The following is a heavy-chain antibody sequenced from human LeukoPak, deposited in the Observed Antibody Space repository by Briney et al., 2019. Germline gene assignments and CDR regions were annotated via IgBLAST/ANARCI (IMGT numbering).Heavy chain of an antibody. CDR1: GGSFTAYY. CDR2: VNHRGDT. V-gene: IGHV4-34*01. CDR3: ARGPTISETGYFDY. Sequence: SETLSLTCAVYGGSFTAYYWSWIRQSPGKGLQWIAEVNHRGDTNYNPSVKGRVTISVDTSKNQFSLKVTSLTAADTAVFYCARGPTISETGYFDYWGQGTLVTVSS. J-gene: IGHJ4*03. D-gene: IGHD1-1*01.